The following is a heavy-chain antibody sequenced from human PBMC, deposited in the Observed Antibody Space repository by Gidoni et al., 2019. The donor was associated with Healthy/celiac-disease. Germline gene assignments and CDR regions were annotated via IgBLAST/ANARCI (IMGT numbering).Heavy chain of an antibody. Sequence: EVQLVESGGGLVKPGGSLRLSCAASGFTFSSYSMTWVRQAPGKGLEWVSSISSSSSYIYYADPVKGRFNISRDNAKNSLYLQMNSLRAEDTAVYYCARGGYCSSTSCYSTIKGNYYYYMDVWGKGTTVTVSS. CDR3: ARGGYCSSTSCYSTIKGNYYYYMDV. D-gene: IGHD2-2*02. V-gene: IGHV3-21*01. CDR1: GFTFSSYS. CDR2: ISSSSSYI. J-gene: IGHJ6*03.